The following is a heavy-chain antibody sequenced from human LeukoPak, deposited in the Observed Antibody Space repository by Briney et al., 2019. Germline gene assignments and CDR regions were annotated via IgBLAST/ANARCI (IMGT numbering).Heavy chain of an antibody. D-gene: IGHD4-17*01. CDR1: GGSISTYY. V-gene: IGHV4-59*12. Sequence: SSETLSLTCTDSGGSISTYYWTWIRQPPEKGLTWIGYVYNLGTTHYNPSPKSRVTMSVDTSKNQFSLKLTSVTAADTAVYYCADDFGDWGQGTLVTVSS. CDR3: ADDFGD. CDR2: VYNLGTT. J-gene: IGHJ4*02.